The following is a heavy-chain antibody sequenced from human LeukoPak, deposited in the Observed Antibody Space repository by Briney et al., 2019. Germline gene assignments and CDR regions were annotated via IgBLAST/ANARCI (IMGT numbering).Heavy chain of an antibody. Sequence: SVKVSCKASGGTFSSYAISWVRQAPGQGLEWMGGIIPIFGTANYAQKFQGRVTITADESTSTAYMELSSLRSEDTAVYYCARSGRGAVAGTWSDPWGQGTLVTVSS. CDR1: GGTFSSYA. CDR3: ARSGRGAVAGTWSDP. J-gene: IGHJ5*02. D-gene: IGHD6-19*01. CDR2: IIPIFGTA. V-gene: IGHV1-69*13.